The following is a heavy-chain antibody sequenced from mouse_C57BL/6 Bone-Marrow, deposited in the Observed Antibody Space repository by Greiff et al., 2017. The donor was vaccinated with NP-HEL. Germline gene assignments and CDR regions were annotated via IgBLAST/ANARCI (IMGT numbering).Heavy chain of an antibody. D-gene: IGHD1-1*02. J-gene: IGHJ3*01. CDR3: TTNGVAWLDY. V-gene: IGHV14-4*01. CDR1: GFNIKDDY. CDR2: IDPENGDT. Sequence: EVQVVESGAELVRPGASVKLSCTASGFNIKDDYMHWVKQRPEQGLEWIGWIDPENGDTEYASKFQGKATITADTSSNTAYLQLSSLTSEDTAVYYCTTNGVAWLDYWGQGTLVTVSA.